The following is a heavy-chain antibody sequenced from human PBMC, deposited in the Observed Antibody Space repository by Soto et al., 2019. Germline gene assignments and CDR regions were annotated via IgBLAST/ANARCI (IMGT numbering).Heavy chain of an antibody. Sequence: QLQLQESGPGLVKPSETLSLTCTVSGGSISSSSYYWGWIRQPPGKGLEWIGSFYYSGSTYYNPSLKRRVTIYVDTTKHQFPLQLSSATAAGTAVYCCARRYGSGVFDYWGQGTPVTVSS. J-gene: IGHJ4*02. CDR3: ARRYGSGVFDY. CDR2: FYYSGST. V-gene: IGHV4-39*01. CDR1: GGSISSSSYY. D-gene: IGHD3-10*01.